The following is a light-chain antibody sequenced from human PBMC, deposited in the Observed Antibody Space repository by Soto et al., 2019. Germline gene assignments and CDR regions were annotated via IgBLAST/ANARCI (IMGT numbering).Light chain of an antibody. CDR3: TSYTSSSTLDV. V-gene: IGLV2-14*01. CDR1: SSDVGGYNY. Sequence: QSALTQHASVSGSPGQSITISCTGTSSDVGGYNYVSWYQQHPGKAPKLIIYEVSNRPTGVPNRFSGSKSGHTASLTISGLQSEDEADYFCTSYTSSSTLDVFGTGTKVTVL. CDR2: EVS. J-gene: IGLJ1*01.